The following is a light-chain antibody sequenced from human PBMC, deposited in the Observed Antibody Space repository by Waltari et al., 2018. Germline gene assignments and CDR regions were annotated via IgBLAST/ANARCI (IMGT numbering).Light chain of an antibody. Sequence: DIQMTQSPSTLSASVGDRVTITCRASQSISNWLALYQQKPVKAPKLLIDKASTLESGVPARFSGGGSGTEFTLTISSLQPDDFATYYCQQYNSYSLLTFGGGTKVEIK. V-gene: IGKV1-5*03. J-gene: IGKJ4*01. CDR2: KAS. CDR3: QQYNSYSLLT. CDR1: QSISNW.